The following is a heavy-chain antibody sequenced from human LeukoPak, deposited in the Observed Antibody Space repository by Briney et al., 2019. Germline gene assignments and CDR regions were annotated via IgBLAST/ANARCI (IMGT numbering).Heavy chain of an antibody. V-gene: IGHV3-30*14. CDR2: ISYDGSNK. Sequence: GGSLRLSCAASGFTFSSYAMHWVRQAPGKGLEWVAVISYDGSNKYYADSVKGRFTISRDNSKNTLYLQMNSLRAEDTAVYYCAYSGSYYTFDYWGQGTLVTVSS. CDR3: AYSGSYYTFDY. D-gene: IGHD1-26*01. J-gene: IGHJ4*02. CDR1: GFTFSSYA.